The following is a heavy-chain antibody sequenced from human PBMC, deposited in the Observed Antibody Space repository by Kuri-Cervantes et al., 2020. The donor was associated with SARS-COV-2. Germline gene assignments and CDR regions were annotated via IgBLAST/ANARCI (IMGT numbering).Heavy chain of an antibody. CDR1: GYTLTELS. J-gene: IGHJ4*02. D-gene: IGHD5-18*01. Sequence: ASVKVSCKVSGYTLTELSMHWVRQAPGKGLEWMGGFDPEDGVTIYAQKFQGRVTMTEDTSTDTAYMELSSLRSEDTAVYYCATTDTAMVPEFDYWGQGTLVTVSS. V-gene: IGHV1-24*01. CDR2: FDPEDGVT. CDR3: ATTDTAMVPEFDY.